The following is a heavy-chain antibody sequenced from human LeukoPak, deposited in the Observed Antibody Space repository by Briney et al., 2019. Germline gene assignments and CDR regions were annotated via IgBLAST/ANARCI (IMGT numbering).Heavy chain of an antibody. CDR1: GYTFTSYG. CDR3: ASQGYTAMAPANAFDI. J-gene: IGHJ3*02. V-gene: IGHV1-2*02. Sequence: ASVKVSCKASGYTFTSYGISWVRQAPGQGLEWMGWINPNSGGTNYAQRFQGRVTMTRDTSISTAYMELSRLRSDDTAVYYCASQGYTAMAPANAFDIWGQGTMVTVSS. D-gene: IGHD5-18*01. CDR2: INPNSGGT.